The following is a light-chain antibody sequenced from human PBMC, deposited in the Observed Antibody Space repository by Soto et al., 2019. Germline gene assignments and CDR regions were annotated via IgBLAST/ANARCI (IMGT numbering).Light chain of an antibody. CDR3: QQYKTYVWT. J-gene: IGKJ1*01. V-gene: IGKV1-5*01. Sequence: DIPMTQSPSTLSASVGNRFTLTCRASQSIRNSLAWYQHKPGRAPKLLISDASTLQSGVPSRFSGSGSGTDFTLTVSSLQPDDFATYYCQQYKTYVWTFGQGTRVDIK. CDR1: QSIRNS. CDR2: DAS.